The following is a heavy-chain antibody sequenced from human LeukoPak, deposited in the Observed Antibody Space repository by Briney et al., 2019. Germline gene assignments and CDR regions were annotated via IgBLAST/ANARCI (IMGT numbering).Heavy chain of an antibody. D-gene: IGHD2-8*01. CDR1: GGSISSYY. CDR3: ARGSMRSANYYYYYMDV. CDR2: IYTSGST. Sequence: PSETLSLTCTVSGGSISSYYWSWIRQPAGKGLEGIGRIYTSGSTNYNPSLKSRVTMSVDTSKNQFSLKLSSVTAADTAVYYCARGSMRSANYYYYYMDVWGKGTTVTVSS. J-gene: IGHJ6*03. V-gene: IGHV4-4*07.